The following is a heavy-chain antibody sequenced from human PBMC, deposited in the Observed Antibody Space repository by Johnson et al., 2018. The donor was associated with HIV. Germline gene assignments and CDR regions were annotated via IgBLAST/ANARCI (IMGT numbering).Heavy chain of an antibody. V-gene: IGHV3-30-3*01. CDR3: ARDRRSSFDI. D-gene: IGHD6-6*01. CDR1: GFTFSNAW. Sequence: QVPLVESGGGLVKPGGSLRLSCSASGFTFSNAWMRWVRQAPGKGPQWVAVMSFDEPNSYDSDSVDVKGRFTISRDNSKNTLYLQINSLRAEDAAVFYCARDRRSSFDIWGQGTMVAVSS. J-gene: IGHJ3*02. CDR2: MSFDEPNS.